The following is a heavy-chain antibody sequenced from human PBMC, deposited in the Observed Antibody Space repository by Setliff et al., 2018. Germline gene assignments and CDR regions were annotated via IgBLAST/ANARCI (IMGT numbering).Heavy chain of an antibody. CDR2: IYYSGST. CDR1: GGSISSSSYY. Sequence: PSETLSLTCTVSGGSISSSSYYWSWIRQPPGKGLEWIGYIYYSGSTNCNPSLKSRVTISVDTSKNQFSLKLSSVTAADTAVYYCARFYGDYQFDYWGQGTLVTVSS. V-gene: IGHV4-61*05. D-gene: IGHD4-17*01. CDR3: ARFYGDYQFDY. J-gene: IGHJ4*02.